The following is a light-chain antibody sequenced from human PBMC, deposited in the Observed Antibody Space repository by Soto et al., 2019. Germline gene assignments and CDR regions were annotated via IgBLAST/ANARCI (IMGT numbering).Light chain of an antibody. CDR1: QSVSSSY. J-gene: IGKJ1*01. CDR2: SAS. V-gene: IGKV3-20*01. Sequence: EIVLTQSPGTLSLSPGERATLSCRASQSVSSSYLAWYKQKPGQAPRLIIYSASSRATGIPDRFSGSGSGTEFTLTISRLEPEDFEVYYCQQYGNSLWTFGQGTKVDIK. CDR3: QQYGNSLWT.